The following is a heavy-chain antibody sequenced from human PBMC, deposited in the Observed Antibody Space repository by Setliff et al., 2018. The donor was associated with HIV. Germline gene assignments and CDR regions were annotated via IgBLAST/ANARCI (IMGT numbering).Heavy chain of an antibody. CDR1: GGSISNGDHY. J-gene: IGHJ4*02. V-gene: IGHV4-30-4*08. CDR3: ARMSISASVYFDY. D-gene: IGHD2-2*01. CDR2: IYYTGDT. Sequence: SETLSLTCTVSGGSISNGDHYWAWIRQSPGKGLEWIGYIYYTGDTYYRSSLESRVVISLDTSNNQFSLRVRSVTAADTALYFCARMSISASVYFDYWGQGTLVTVSS.